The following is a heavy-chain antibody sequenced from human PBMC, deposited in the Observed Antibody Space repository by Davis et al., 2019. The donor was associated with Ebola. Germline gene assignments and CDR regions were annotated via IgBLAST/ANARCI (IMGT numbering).Heavy chain of an antibody. CDR2: ISAYNGNT. D-gene: IGHD4-11*01. V-gene: IGHV1-18*01. CDR3: ARDYGWVTTVTTRYYYYGMDV. Sequence: ASVKVSCKASGYTFTSYGISWVRQAPGQGLEWMGWISAYNGNTNYAQKLQGRVTTTTDTSTSTAYMELRSLRSDDTAVYYCARDYGWVTTVTTRYYYYGMDVWGQGTTVTVSS. J-gene: IGHJ6*02. CDR1: GYTFTSYG.